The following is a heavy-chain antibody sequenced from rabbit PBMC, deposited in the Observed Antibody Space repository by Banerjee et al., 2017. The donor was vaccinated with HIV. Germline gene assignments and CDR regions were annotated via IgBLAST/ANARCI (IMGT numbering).Heavy chain of an antibody. CDR1: GFSFSNGYV. Sequence: QEQLEESGGDLVKPEGSLTLTCTASGFSFSNGYVMCWVRQAPGKGLEWIACINTISGDTVYASWATGRFTISKTSSTTVTLQMTSLTVADTATYFCARDRDGDAGYGSLALWGQGTLVTVS. V-gene: IGHV1S45*01. CDR3: ARDRDGDAGYGSLAL. D-gene: IGHD7-1*01. J-gene: IGHJ4*01. CDR2: INTISGDT.